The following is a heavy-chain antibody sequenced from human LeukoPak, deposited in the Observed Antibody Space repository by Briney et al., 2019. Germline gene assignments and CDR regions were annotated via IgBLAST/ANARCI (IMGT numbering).Heavy chain of an antibody. Sequence: SVTLSLTSPEYGGSFSGNYWSWLRQPQGKGLEWIGEINESGSTNYNPSLKSRVPISVDTSKNQFSLKLSSVTAADTAVYYCARIHLKHIVVVTEVYFDYWGQGTLVTVSS. D-gene: IGHD2-21*02. J-gene: IGHJ4*02. CDR3: ARIHLKHIVVVTEVYFDY. CDR1: GGSFSGNY. CDR2: INESGST. V-gene: IGHV4-34*01.